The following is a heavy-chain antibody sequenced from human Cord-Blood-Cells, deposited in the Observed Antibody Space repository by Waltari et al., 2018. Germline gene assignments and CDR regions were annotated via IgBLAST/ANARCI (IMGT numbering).Heavy chain of an antibody. V-gene: IGHV1-2*02. CDR3: ARVTGDIVVVVAATDAFDI. CDR1: GYTFTGYY. CDR2: INPNSGGT. Sequence: QVQLVQSGAEVKKPGASVKVSCKASGYTFTGYYMHWVRQAPGQGLEWMGWINPNSGGTNYAQKFQGRVTMTRDTSISTAYMERSRLRSDDTAVYYCARVTGDIVVVVAATDAFDIWGQGTMVTVSS. D-gene: IGHD2-15*01. J-gene: IGHJ3*02.